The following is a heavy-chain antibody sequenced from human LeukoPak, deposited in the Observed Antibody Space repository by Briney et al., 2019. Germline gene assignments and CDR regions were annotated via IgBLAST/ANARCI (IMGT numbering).Heavy chain of an antibody. CDR2: INHSGST. Sequence: SETLSLTCAVYGGSFSGYYWSWMRQPPGKGLEWIGEINHSGSTSYNPSLKSRVTISVDTSKNQFSLKLSSVTAADTAMYYSARARYGSRSFRLSYYYGMDVWGQGTTVTVSS. D-gene: IGHD3-10*01. V-gene: IGHV4-34*01. CDR3: ARARYGSRSFRLSYYYGMDV. CDR1: GGSFSGYY. J-gene: IGHJ6*02.